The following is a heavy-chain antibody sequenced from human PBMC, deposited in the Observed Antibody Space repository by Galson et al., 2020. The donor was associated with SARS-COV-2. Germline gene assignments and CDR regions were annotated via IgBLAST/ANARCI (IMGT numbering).Heavy chain of an antibody. CDR3: ARDLRGPKDS. CDR1: GFTLNAYW. CDR2: TNEDGSRR. J-gene: IGHJ4*02. D-gene: IGHD5-12*01. V-gene: IGHV3-74*01. Sequence: SCKASGFTLNAYWMHWVRRAPGEGLVWVARTNEDGSRRDYADSVKGRFTISRDNARNTLYLLMNTLRPEDTAVYYCARDLRGPKDSWGQGTLVTVSS.